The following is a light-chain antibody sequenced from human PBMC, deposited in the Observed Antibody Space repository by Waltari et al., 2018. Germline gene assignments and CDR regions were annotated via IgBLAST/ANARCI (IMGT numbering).Light chain of an antibody. CDR3: ATWDDSLNAVV. CDR2: YDD. J-gene: IGLJ2*01. Sequence: QSVVTQPPSVSEAPRQRVTISCSGSDSNIRNNAVNWYQQVPGKAPKLLIYYDDVLPSGVSDRFSASKSGTSASLTISGIQSDDEAEYYCATWDDSLNAVVFGGGTKLTVL. V-gene: IGLV1-36*01. CDR1: DSNIRNNA.